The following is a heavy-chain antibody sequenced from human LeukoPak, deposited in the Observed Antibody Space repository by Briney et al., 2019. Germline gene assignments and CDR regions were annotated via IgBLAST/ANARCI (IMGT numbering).Heavy chain of an antibody. D-gene: IGHD6-13*01. CDR1: GGSTSSYY. Sequence: PSETLSLTCTVSGGSTSSYYWSWIRQSAGKGLEWIGRIYSSGTTNYNPSLKGRVTMSVDTSKSQFSLKLSSVTAADTAVYYCARGLSSSSWYYFDHWGQGTLVTVSS. J-gene: IGHJ4*02. CDR2: IYSSGTT. CDR3: ARGLSSSSWYYFDH. V-gene: IGHV4-4*07.